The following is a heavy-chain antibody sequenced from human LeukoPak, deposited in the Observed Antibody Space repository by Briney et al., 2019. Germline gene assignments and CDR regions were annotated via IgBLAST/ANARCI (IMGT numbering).Heavy chain of an antibody. V-gene: IGHV4-39*01. CDR1: GGSITNSGYY. CDR3: ARLFSRYYSYMGV. J-gene: IGHJ6*03. CDR2: IYYSGSA. Sequence: PSETLSLTCTVSGGSITNSGYYWGWFRQPPGKGLEWIGSIYYSGSASYNASLKSRVAISVDTSMNQFSLRLSSVTAADSAVYYCARLFSRYYSYMGVWGKGTTVTISS. D-gene: IGHD3-3*01.